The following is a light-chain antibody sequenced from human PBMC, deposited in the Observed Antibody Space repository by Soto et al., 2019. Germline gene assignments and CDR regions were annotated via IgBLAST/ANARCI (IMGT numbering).Light chain of an antibody. CDR3: QHYDSSPRT. J-gene: IGKJ1*01. V-gene: IGKV3-20*01. Sequence: ENVLTQSPGTLSLSPGERATLSCRASQSVSSNFLAWYQQKPGQAPRLLIYGASNRATGIPDRFSGSGSGTDFTLTISRLETEDFAVYYSQHYDSSPRTFGKGTKVDIK. CDR1: QSVSSNF. CDR2: GAS.